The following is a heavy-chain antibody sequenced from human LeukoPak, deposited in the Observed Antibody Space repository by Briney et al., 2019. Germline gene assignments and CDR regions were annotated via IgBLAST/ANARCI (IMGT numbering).Heavy chain of an antibody. Sequence: SVKVSCKASGGTFSSYAISWVRQAPGQGLEWMGGIIPIFGTANYAQKFRGRVTITADKSTSTAYMELSSLRSEDTAVYYCARRVPATAPPAWFDPWGQGTLVTVSS. CDR1: GGTFSSYA. V-gene: IGHV1-69*06. CDR3: ARRVPATAPPAWFDP. CDR2: IIPIFGTA. D-gene: IGHD2-2*01. J-gene: IGHJ5*02.